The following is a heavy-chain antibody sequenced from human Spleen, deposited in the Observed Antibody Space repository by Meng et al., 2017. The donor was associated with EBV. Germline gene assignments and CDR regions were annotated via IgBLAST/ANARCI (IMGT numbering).Heavy chain of an antibody. D-gene: IGHD4-23*01. Sequence: QMHLLHSWADVKKPGASVKCSCKASGYTFTLYYIHWVRQAPGQWLEWVGMINPSGGSTTYAQRFQGRVTMTRDTSTSTVYMELSSLTSEDTAVYYCARDYGGNSGGDFWGQGTLVTVSS. CDR3: ARDYGGNSGGDF. CDR2: INPSGGST. CDR1: GYTFTLYY. V-gene: IGHV1-46*01. J-gene: IGHJ4*02.